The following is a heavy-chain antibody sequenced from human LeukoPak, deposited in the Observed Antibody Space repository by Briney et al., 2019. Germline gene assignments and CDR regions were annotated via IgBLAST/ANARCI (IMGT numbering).Heavy chain of an antibody. V-gene: IGHV3-66*01. CDR2: IYTVGSGGST. Sequence: GGSLRLSCAASGFTVSSNYMSWVRQAPGKGLEWVSVIYTVGSGGSTYYADSVKGRFTISRDNSKNTLYLQMNSLRAEDTALYYCARDPSSINGMDVWGQGTTVTVSS. CDR1: GFTVSSNY. CDR3: ARDPSSINGMDV. D-gene: IGHD2/OR15-2a*01. J-gene: IGHJ6*02.